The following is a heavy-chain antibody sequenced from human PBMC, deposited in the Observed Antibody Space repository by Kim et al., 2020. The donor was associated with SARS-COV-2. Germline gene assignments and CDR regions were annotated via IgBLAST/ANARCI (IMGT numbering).Heavy chain of an antibody. J-gene: IGHJ6*02. CDR2: IYYSGST. Sequence: SETLSLTCTVSGGSVSSGSYYWSWIRQPPGKGLEWIGYIYYSGSTNYNPSLKSRVTISVDTSKNQFSLKLSSVTAADTAVYYCARVANVSGWFGELWHYYYYHYGMDVWGQGTTVTVSS. CDR3: ARVANVSGWFGELWHYYYYHYGMDV. D-gene: IGHD3-10*01. V-gene: IGHV4-61*01. CDR1: GGSVSSGSYY.